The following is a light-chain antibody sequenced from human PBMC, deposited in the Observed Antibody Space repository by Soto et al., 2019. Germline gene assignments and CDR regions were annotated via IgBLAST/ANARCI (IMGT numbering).Light chain of an antibody. CDR1: SGSVSTSYY. V-gene: IGLV8-61*01. CDR3: VLSVGSGIWV. J-gene: IGLJ3*02. CDR2: NTS. Sequence: QTVVTQEPSFSVSPGGTVTLTCGFTSGSVSTSYYPSWYQQTPGQAPRTLIYNTSTRSSGVPDRFSGSILGNKAALTITGAQADYESDYYCVLSVGSGIWVFGGGTKLTLL.